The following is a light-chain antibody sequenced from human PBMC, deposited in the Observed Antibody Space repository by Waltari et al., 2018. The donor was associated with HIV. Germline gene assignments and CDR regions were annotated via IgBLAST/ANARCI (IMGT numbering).Light chain of an antibody. Sequence: QSVLPQPPSAYGATGQRVTISCSADNPTIGSSTVTLYQQLSRAAPKLLIYADAQRPSGVPNRFSGSKSGTSASLVIRGLQSEDEADYYCSTWDERLNGVVFGGGTRLTVV. J-gene: IGLJ2*01. V-gene: IGLV1-44*01. CDR2: ADA. CDR3: STWDERLNGVV. CDR1: NPTIGSST.